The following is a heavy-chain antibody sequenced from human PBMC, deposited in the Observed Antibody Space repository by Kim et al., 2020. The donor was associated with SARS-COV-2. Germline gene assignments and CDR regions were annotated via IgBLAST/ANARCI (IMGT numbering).Heavy chain of an antibody. Sequence: GGSLRLSCAASGFTFSSYGMHWVRQAPGKGLEWVAVIWYDGSNKYYADSVKGRFTISRDNSKNTLYLQMNSLRAEDTAVYYCARDLRSTYYYDSSALDYWGQGTLVTVSS. CDR2: IWYDGSNK. D-gene: IGHD3-22*01. CDR1: GFTFSSYG. J-gene: IGHJ4*02. V-gene: IGHV3-33*01. CDR3: ARDLRSTYYYDSSALDY.